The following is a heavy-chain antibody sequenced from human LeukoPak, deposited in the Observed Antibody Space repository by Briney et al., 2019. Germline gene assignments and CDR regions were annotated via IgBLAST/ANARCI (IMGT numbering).Heavy chain of an antibody. V-gene: IGHV1-69*13. CDR2: IIPIFGTA. CDR1: GGTFSSYA. D-gene: IGHD5-18*01. J-gene: IGHJ4*02. CDR3: ARDQGYSYGSGYFDY. Sequence: SVKVSCKASGGTFSSYAISWVRQAPGQGLEWMGGIIPIFGTANYAQKFQGRVTITADESTSTAYMELSSLRSEDTAVYYCARDQGYSYGSGYFDYWGQGTLVTVSS.